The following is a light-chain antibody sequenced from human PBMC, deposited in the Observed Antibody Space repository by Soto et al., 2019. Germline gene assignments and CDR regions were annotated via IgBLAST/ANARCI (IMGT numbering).Light chain of an antibody. J-gene: IGKJ3*01. Sequence: EIVLTQSPATLSLSPGERATLSCRASQSVSSYLAWYQQKPGQAPSLLIYDASNRATGIPARFSGSGSGTDFTLTISSLEPEDFAVYYCQQRSNGFTFGPGTKVDIK. CDR3: QQRSNGFT. CDR1: QSVSSY. V-gene: IGKV3-11*01. CDR2: DAS.